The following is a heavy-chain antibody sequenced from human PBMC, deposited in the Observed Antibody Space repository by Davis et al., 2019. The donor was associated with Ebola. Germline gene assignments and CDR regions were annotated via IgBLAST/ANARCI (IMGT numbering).Heavy chain of an antibody. D-gene: IGHD1-1*01. Sequence: PSETLSLTCTVYGGSISPAVFSWSWIRQPPGKGLEWLGYISHSGCTYSNPSLKSRVTLSVATSQNQFSLNLSSVTAADTAVYYCVREENSNWHNRFNPSGRGTLVTASS. CDR3: VREENSNWHNRFNP. J-gene: IGHJ5*02. V-gene: IGHV4-30-4*01. CDR2: ISHSGCT. CDR1: GGSISPAVFS.